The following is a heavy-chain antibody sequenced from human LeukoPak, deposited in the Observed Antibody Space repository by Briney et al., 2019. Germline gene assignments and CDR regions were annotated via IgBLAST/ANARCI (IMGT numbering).Heavy chain of an antibody. J-gene: IGHJ3*02. CDR3: ARPIRGYDGFDI. Sequence: GGSLRLSCAASGFTFSNYAVTWVRQAPGKGLEWVSTISAGGSRYYTDSVKGRFTISRDNAKNTMHLQMNSLRAEDTAIYYCARPIRGYDGFDIWGQGTMVTVSS. V-gene: IGHV3-23*01. CDR2: ISAGGSR. CDR1: GFTFSNYA. D-gene: IGHD5-12*01.